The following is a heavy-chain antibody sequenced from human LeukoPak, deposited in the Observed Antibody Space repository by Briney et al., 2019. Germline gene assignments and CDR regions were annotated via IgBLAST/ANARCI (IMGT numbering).Heavy chain of an antibody. Sequence: SETLSLTCTVSGDSISITNYYWGWIRQSPGKGLEWIGSIYYTGSTYYNPSLKSRVSISLDMSKTHFFLKLTSVTPADTAVYYCASVRFVDWIHVGYMDVWGKGTTVTVSS. J-gene: IGHJ6*03. CDR3: ASVRFVDWIHVGYMDV. CDR1: GDSISITNYY. V-gene: IGHV4-39*07. D-gene: IGHD3/OR15-3a*01. CDR2: IYYTGST.